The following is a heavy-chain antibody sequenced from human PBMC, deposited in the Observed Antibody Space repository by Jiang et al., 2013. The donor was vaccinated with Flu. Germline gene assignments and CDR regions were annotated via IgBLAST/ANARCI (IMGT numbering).Heavy chain of an antibody. CDR3: ARVRRSAAAGTGLYDY. Sequence: GLVQPGGSLRLSCAASGFTVSSNYMSWVRQAPGKGLEWVSVIYSGGSTYYADSVKGRFTISRDNSKNTLYLQMNSLRAEDTAVYYCARVRRSAAAGTGLYDYWGQGTLVTVSS. CDR1: GFTVSSNY. D-gene: IGHD6-13*01. V-gene: IGHV3-66*01. CDR2: IYSGGST. J-gene: IGHJ4*02.